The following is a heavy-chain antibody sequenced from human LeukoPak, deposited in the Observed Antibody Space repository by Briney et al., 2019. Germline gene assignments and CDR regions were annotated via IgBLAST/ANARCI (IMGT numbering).Heavy chain of an antibody. J-gene: IGHJ6*02. V-gene: IGHV4-31*03. D-gene: IGHD2-15*01. CDR2: IYYSGST. CDR1: GGSVSSGGYY. CDR3: ARDSSCPHLRSGGSCYYYYGMDV. Sequence: SETLSLTCTVSGGSVSSGGYYWSWIRQHPGKGLEWIGYIYYSGSTYYNPSLKSRVTISVDTSKNQFSLKLSSVTAADTAVYYCARDSSCPHLRSGGSCYYYYGMDVWGQGTTVTVSS.